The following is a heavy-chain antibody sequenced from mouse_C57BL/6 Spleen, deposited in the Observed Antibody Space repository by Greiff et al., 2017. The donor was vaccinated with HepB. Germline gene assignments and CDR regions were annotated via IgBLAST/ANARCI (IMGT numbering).Heavy chain of an antibody. Sequence: VQLKESGPELVKPGASVKISCKASGYSFTGYYMNWVKQSPEKSLEWIGEINPSTGGTTYNQKFKAKATLTVDKSSSTAYMQLKSLTSEDSAVYYCARSPYYYGSSWYFDVWGTGTTVTVSS. CDR1: GYSFTGYY. CDR3: ARSPYYYGSSWYFDV. V-gene: IGHV1-42*01. D-gene: IGHD1-1*01. CDR2: INPSTGGT. J-gene: IGHJ1*03.